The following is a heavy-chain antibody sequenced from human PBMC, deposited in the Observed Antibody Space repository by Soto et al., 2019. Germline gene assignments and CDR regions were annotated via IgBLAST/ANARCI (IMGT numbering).Heavy chain of an antibody. CDR3: ARGVLWFGELPAIFDY. CDR2: ISYSGST. V-gene: IGHV4-61*08. Sequence: SETLSLTCTVSGGSISSGGYYWSWIRQHPGTGLEWIGYISYSGSTYYNPSLKSRVTISVVTSKNQFSLMLSSVTAADTAVYYCARGVLWFGELPAIFDYWGLGTLVTVSS. D-gene: IGHD3-10*01. CDR1: GGSISSGGYY. J-gene: IGHJ4*02.